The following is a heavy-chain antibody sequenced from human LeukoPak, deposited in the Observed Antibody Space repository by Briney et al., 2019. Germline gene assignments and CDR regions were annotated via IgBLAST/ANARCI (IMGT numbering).Heavy chain of an antibody. Sequence: GRSLRLACTASGIAFNQYSMHWVRQAPGKGLEWVAFILSDGSTKYYEDSVKGRFSISRDNSNKTLYLQMNSLSAEDTGMYYCATPPYGTDTYGSWFESWGQGTLVTVSS. CDR1: GIAFNQYS. D-gene: IGHD3-10*01. CDR2: ILSDGSTK. J-gene: IGHJ5*01. V-gene: IGHV3-30*03. CDR3: ATPPYGTDTYGSWFES.